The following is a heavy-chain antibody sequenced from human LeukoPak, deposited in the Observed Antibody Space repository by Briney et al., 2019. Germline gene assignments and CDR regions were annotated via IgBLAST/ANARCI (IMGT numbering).Heavy chain of an antibody. D-gene: IGHD4/OR15-4a*01. V-gene: IGHV3-30*02. Sequence: PGGSLRLSCAASGFTFSSYGMHWVRQAPGKGLEWVAFIRYDGSNKYYADSVKGRFTISRDNSKNTLYLQMNSLRAEDTAVYYCAKDNAGLYKAPTPKIDYWGQGTLVTVSS. CDR2: IRYDGSNK. CDR3: AKDNAGLYKAPTPKIDY. CDR1: GFTFSSYG. J-gene: IGHJ4*02.